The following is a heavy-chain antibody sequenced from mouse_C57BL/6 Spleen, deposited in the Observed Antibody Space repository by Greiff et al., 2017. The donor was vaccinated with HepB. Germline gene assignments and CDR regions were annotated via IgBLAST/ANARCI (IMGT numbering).Heavy chain of an antibody. J-gene: IGHJ2*01. CDR3: ARSGNYLFFDY. D-gene: IGHD2-1*01. Sequence: LQESGAELVRPGTSVKVSCKASGYAFTNYLIEWVKQRPGQGLEWIGVINPGSGGTNYNEKFKGKATLTADKSSSTAYMQLSSLTSEDSAVYFCARSGNYLFFDYWGQGTTLTVSS. V-gene: IGHV1-54*01. CDR1: GYAFTNYL. CDR2: INPGSGGT.